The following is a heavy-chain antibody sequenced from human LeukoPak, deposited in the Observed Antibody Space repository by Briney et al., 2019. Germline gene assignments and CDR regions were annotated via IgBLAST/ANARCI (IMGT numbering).Heavy chain of an antibody. V-gene: IGHV3-33*01. CDR1: GFTFSSYG. CDR3: AREGGVGATGVGAFDI. CDR2: IWYDGSNK. Sequence: GGSLRLSCAASGFTFSSYGMHWVRQAPGKGLEWVAVIWYDGSNKYYADSVKGRFTISRDNSKNTLYLQMNSLRAEDTAVYYCAREGGVGATGVGAFDIWGQGTMVTVSS. J-gene: IGHJ3*02. D-gene: IGHD1-26*01.